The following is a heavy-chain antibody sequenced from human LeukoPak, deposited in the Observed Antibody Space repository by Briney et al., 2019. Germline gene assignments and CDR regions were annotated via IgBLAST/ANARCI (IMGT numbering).Heavy chain of an antibody. J-gene: IGHJ3*02. CDR3: AKDQGPAGLNAFDI. CDR2: FSWNSGSI. D-gene: IGHD6-19*01. Sequence: GGTLRLSCAASGFTPYDYAVHWVAQAPGTGVEGGSGFSWNSGSIGYADSVKGRFTISRDNAKNSLYLQMNSLRAEDMALYYCAKDQGPAGLNAFDIWGQGTMVTVSS. V-gene: IGHV3-9*02. CDR1: GFTPYDYA.